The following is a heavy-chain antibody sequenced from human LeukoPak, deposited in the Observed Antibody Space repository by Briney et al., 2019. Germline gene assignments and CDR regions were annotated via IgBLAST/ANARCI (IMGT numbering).Heavy chain of an antibody. CDR1: GFTFSSYW. Sequence: GGSLRLSCAASGFTFSSYWMSWVRQTPGKGLEWISTISGSGDNTYYAESVKGRFTISRDNSRNTLYLRMKSLRAEDTAMYYCAKESTVTPGNVNWFDPWGQGTLVTVSS. CDR3: AKESTVTPGNVNWFDP. J-gene: IGHJ5*02. D-gene: IGHD4-17*01. CDR2: ISGSGDNT. V-gene: IGHV3-23*01.